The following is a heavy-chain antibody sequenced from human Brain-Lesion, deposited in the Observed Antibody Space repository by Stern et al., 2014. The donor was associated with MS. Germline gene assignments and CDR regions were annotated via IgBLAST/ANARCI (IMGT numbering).Heavy chain of an antibody. CDR1: GFTFDDYA. CDR3: ARDITGSSAYFAY. J-gene: IGHJ4*02. V-gene: IGHV3-9*01. Sequence: EVQMVEPGGDLVQPGRSLRLSCAAFGFTFDDYAMHWVRQAPGKGLEWVAGISWNSGTIGYADSVKGRFTTSRDNAYSSLYLQMNSLRPEDTALYYCARDITGSSAYFAYWGQGTLVTVSS. CDR2: ISWNSGTI. D-gene: IGHD1-14*01.